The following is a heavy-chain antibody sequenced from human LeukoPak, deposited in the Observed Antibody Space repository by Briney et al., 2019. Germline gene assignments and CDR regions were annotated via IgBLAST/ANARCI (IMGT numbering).Heavy chain of an antibody. Sequence: GGSLRLSCAASGFTFSSYAMSWVRQAPGKGLEWVSAISGSGGSTYYADSVKGRFTISRDNSKNTLYLQMNSLRAEDTAVYYCAKDSLYGQRGNWYFDYWGQGTLVTVSS. CDR2: ISGSGGST. J-gene: IGHJ4*02. V-gene: IGHV3-23*01. CDR3: AKDSLYGQRGNWYFDY. D-gene: IGHD2/OR15-2a*01. CDR1: GFTFSSYA.